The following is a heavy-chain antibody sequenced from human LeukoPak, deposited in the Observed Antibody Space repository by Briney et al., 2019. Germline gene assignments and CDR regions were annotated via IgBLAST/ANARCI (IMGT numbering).Heavy chain of an antibody. D-gene: IGHD6-13*01. V-gene: IGHV4-34*01. CDR1: RGSFSFYY. Sequence: SETLSLTCAVYRGSFSFYYWTWIRQPPGKGLEWIGEINHSGSTNYNPSLKRRVTISVDTSKKQFSLKLGSVTAADTAVYYCARGSRSYSSSSTNAFDLWGQGTMVTVSS. CDR2: INHSGST. J-gene: IGHJ3*01. CDR3: ARGSRSYSSSSTNAFDL.